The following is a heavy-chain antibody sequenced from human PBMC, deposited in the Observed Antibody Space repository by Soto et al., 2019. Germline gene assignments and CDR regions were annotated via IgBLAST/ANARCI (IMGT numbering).Heavy chain of an antibody. D-gene: IGHD6-6*01. V-gene: IGHV1-46*03. J-gene: IGHJ4*02. CDR3: ARGGAHLVPDF. CDR1: GYTFTSYY. Sequence: QVQLVQSGAEVKQPGASMRVSCRTSGYTFTSYYMHWVRQAPGQGLEWMGIINPTGGSTNYSQKLQGRFIMSKDTYTNTLYMEMSSLRSEDTAVYYCARGGAHLVPDFWGQGTLVTVSS. CDR2: INPTGGST.